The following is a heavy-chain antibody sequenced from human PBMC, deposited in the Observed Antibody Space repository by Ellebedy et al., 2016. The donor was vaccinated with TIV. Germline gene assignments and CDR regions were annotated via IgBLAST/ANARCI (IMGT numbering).Heavy chain of an antibody. Sequence: MPSETLSLTCTVSGGSISNSDYYWDWIRQPPGKGLEWIGNIYYSGTTYYNPSLKSRVTVSVDTSKNQFSLNLSAVTAADTAVYYCARAIRNTAMSHYYFDYWGQGTLVTVSS. J-gene: IGHJ4*02. D-gene: IGHD5-18*01. CDR3: ARAIRNTAMSHYYFDY. CDR1: GGSISNSDYY. V-gene: IGHV4-39*07. CDR2: IYYSGTT.